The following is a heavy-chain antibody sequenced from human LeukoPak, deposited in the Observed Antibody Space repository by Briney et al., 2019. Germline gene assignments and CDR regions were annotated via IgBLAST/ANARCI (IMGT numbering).Heavy chain of an antibody. CDR1: GFTFDDYA. J-gene: IGHJ4*02. D-gene: IGHD1-26*01. V-gene: IGHV3-9*01. CDR2: ISWNSGSI. Sequence: PGRSLRLSCAASGFTFDDYAMHWVRQAPGKGLEWVSGISWNSGSIGYADSVKGRFTISRDNAKNSLYLQMNSLRAEDTAVYYCGRHGDGATIEYWGQGTLVTVSS. CDR3: GRHGDGATIEY.